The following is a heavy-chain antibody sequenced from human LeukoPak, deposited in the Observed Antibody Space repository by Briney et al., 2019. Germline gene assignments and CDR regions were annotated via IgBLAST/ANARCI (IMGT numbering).Heavy chain of an antibody. V-gene: IGHV3-23*01. CDR3: AKVGGRGKYFDAFDI. D-gene: IGHD2/OR15-2a*01. CDR1: GFTFSSYA. J-gene: IGHJ3*02. Sequence: GGSLRLSCAASGFTFSSYAMSWVHQAPGKGLEWVSAISGSGGSTYYADSVKGRFTISRDNSKNTLYLQMNSLRAEDKAVYYCAKVGGRGKYFDAFDIWGQGTILTVSS. CDR2: ISGSGGST.